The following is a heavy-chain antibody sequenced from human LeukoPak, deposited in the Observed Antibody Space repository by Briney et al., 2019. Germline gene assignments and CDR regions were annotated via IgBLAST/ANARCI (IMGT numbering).Heavy chain of an antibody. J-gene: IGHJ4*02. CDR2: ISGSGDST. V-gene: IGHV3-23*01. D-gene: IGHD2-2*01. Sequence: GGSLRLSRAASGFTFSTYAMSWVRQAPGKGLEWVSGISGSGDSTYYADSVKGRFTISRDNSKNTLYLQMSSLRAEDTAVYYCASGGYCSSTSCYAGAPIDYWGQGTLVTVSS. CDR1: GFTFSTYA. CDR3: ASGGYCSSTSCYAGAPIDY.